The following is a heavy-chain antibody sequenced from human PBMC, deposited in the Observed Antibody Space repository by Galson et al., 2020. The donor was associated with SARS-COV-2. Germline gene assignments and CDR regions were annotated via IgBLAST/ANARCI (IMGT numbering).Heavy chain of an antibody. Sequence: SETLSLTCAVSGGSISSSNWWSWVRQSPEKGLEWIGQIYVSGSTDYNPSLKNRVTMSVDNSQNQFSLKLTSVTAADTAIYYCARSEYSSTELYDAFEIWGQGTLVTVSA. J-gene: IGHJ3*02. CDR1: GGSISSSNW. D-gene: IGHD2-2*01. CDR3: ARSEYSSTELYDAFEI. CDR2: IYVSGST. V-gene: IGHV4-4*02.